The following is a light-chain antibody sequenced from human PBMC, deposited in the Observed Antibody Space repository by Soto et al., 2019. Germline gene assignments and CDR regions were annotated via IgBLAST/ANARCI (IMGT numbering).Light chain of an antibody. CDR3: QQCYSTPT. Sequence: DIQMTQSPSSLSASVGDRVTITCRASQSISSYLNWYQQKPGKAPKLLIYAASSLQSGVPSRFSGSGSGTDLTLTISSLQPEDFATYYCQQCYSTPTFGQGTKLEIK. J-gene: IGKJ2*01. CDR1: QSISSY. V-gene: IGKV1-39*01. CDR2: AAS.